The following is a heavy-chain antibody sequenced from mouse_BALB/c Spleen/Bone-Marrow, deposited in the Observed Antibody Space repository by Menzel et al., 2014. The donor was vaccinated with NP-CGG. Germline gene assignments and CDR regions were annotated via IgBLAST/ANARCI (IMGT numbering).Heavy chain of an antibody. V-gene: IGHV4-1*02. J-gene: IGHJ3*01. CDR3: ARLSYYGRFAY. Sequence: EVQVVEPGGGLVQPGGSLKLSCAASGFDFSRYWMSWVRQAPGKGLEWIGEINPDSSTINYTPSRKDKFIISRDNAKNTLYLQMSKVRSEDTALYYCARLSYYGRFAYWGQGTLVTVSP. CDR1: GFDFSRYW. CDR2: INPDSSTI. D-gene: IGHD1-1*01.